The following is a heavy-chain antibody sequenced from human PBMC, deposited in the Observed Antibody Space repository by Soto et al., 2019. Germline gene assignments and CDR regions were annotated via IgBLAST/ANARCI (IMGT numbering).Heavy chain of an antibody. CDR3: ARGAMVKYYFDY. Sequence: GGSLRLSCAASGFTFSSYAMHWVRQAPGKGPEWVAVISYDGSNKYYADSVKGRFTISRDNSKNTLYLQMNSLRAEDTAVYYCARGAMVKYYFDYWGQGTLVPVSS. D-gene: IGHD5-18*01. CDR2: ISYDGSNK. CDR1: GFTFSSYA. V-gene: IGHV3-30-3*01. J-gene: IGHJ4*02.